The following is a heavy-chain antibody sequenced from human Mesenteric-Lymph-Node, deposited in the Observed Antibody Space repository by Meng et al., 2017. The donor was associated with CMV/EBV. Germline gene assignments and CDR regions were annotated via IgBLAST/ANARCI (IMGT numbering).Heavy chain of an antibody. D-gene: IGHD3-3*01. CDR2: ISSSSSYI. CDR3: ARGILTIFGVATYYYGMDV. CDR1: GFTFSSYE. Sequence: GESLKISCAASGFTFSSYEMNWVRQAPGKGLEWVSSISSSSSYIYYADSVKGRFTISRDNAKNSLYLQMNSLRAEDTAVYYCARGILTIFGVATYYYGMDVWGQGTTVTVSS. J-gene: IGHJ6*02. V-gene: IGHV3-21*01.